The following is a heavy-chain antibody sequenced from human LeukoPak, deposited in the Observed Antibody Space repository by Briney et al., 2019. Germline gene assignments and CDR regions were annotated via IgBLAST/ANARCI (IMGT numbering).Heavy chain of an antibody. CDR1: GGSISSYY. J-gene: IGHJ4*02. CDR3: ARWAGGHYKNFDY. CDR2: IHYTGST. D-gene: IGHD3-22*01. Sequence: SETLSLTCTVSGGSISSYYWSWIRQPPGKGLEWIGYIHYTGSTNYNPSLKSRVTISADTSKNQFSLKLSSVTAADTAVYYCARWAGGHYKNFDYWGQGTLVTVSS. V-gene: IGHV4-59*01.